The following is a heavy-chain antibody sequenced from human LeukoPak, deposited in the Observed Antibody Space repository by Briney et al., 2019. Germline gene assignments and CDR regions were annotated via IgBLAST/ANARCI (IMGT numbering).Heavy chain of an antibody. CDR3: ARVTTMIVVAPGDY. CDR2: IKQDGSEK. Sequence: PGGSLRLSCVASGFTFSSYWMSWFRQAPGKGREWVANIKQDGSEKHYVDSVKGRFTISRDNGKNSLYLQMNSLRVDDTAVYYCARVTTMIVVAPGDYWGQGTLVTVSS. V-gene: IGHV3-7*01. D-gene: IGHD3-22*01. CDR1: GFTFSSYW. J-gene: IGHJ4*02.